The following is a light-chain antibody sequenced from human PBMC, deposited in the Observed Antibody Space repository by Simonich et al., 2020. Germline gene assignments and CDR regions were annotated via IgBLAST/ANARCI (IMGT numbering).Light chain of an antibody. CDR1: SRDVGGYNY. Sequence: QSALTQPASVSGSPGQSITISCTGTSRDVGGYNYVSWYQPHPGKAPKLMIYDVSKLPSGVSNRFAGSKSGNTASLTISGLQAEDEADYYCSSYTSSSVVFGGGTKLTVL. CDR3: SSYTSSSVV. CDR2: DVS. V-gene: IGLV2-14*01. J-gene: IGLJ2*01.